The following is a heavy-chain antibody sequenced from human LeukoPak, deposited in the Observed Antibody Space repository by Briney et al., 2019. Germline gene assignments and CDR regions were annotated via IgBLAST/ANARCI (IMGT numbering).Heavy chain of an antibody. V-gene: IGHV4-34*01. CDR3: ARFSSSWYGPSDY. Sequence: PSETLSLTCAVYGGSFSGYYWSWIRQPPGKGLEWIGEINHSGSTNYNPSLKSRVTISVDTSKNQFSLKLSSVTAADTAVYYCARFSSSWYGPSDYWGQGTLVTVSS. D-gene: IGHD6-13*01. CDR2: INHSGST. J-gene: IGHJ4*02. CDR1: GGSFSGYY.